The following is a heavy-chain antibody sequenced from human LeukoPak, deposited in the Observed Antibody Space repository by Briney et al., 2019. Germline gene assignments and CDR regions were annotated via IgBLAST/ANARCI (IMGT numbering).Heavy chain of an antibody. Sequence: GGSLRLSCAASGFTFSDYYMSWIRQAPGRGLEGVSYISSSSSTINYAACAEGGFTTSTENATKTMYLQMKSLRAEETAEYYCAKEEDILTGYHFDTWGQGTLVTASS. D-gene: IGHD3-9*01. V-gene: IGHV3-11*01. CDR1: GFTFSDYY. CDR3: AKEEDILTGYHFDT. CDR2: ISSSSSTI. J-gene: IGHJ4*02.